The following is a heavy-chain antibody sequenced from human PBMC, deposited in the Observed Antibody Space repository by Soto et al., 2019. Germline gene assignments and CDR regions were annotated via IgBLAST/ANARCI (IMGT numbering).Heavy chain of an antibody. D-gene: IGHD3-22*01. CDR2: TSFSGYT. CDR3: VRGGNPYHYATSGPGTFDK. Sequence: QVQLQESGPGLVKPSQTLSLTCTVSGDSVSGGDSYWSWIRQPPGKALEWIGYTSFSGYTSYTPSIKSRVTISVDMSKSPFSLRLTSVTAADTAIYYCVRGGNPYHYATSGPGTFDKWGQGTLVSVSS. V-gene: IGHV4-30-4*01. CDR1: GDSVSGGDSY. J-gene: IGHJ4*02.